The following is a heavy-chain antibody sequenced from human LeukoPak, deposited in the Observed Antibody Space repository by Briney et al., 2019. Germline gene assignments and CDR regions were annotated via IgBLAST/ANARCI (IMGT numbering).Heavy chain of an antibody. J-gene: IGHJ4*02. Sequence: SVKVSCKASGGTFSSYAISWVRQAPGQGLEWMGRIIPILGIANYAQKFQGRVTITADKSTSTAYMELSSLRSEDTAVYYCARDLEGSAWDYWGQGTLVTVSS. CDR3: ARDLEGSAWDY. CDR2: IIPILGIA. V-gene: IGHV1-69*04. D-gene: IGHD3-10*01. CDR1: GGTFSSYA.